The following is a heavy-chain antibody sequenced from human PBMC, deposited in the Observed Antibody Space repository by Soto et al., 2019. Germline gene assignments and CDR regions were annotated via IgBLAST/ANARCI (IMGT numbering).Heavy chain of an antibody. CDR1: GFSVSGND. J-gene: IGHJ4*02. CDR3: ARTYYYDNSDSSTDY. Sequence: GSLRLSCAASGFSVSGNDINWVGQAPGKGLEWVSYISDSSNTVYYADSVKGRFTISRDNANNSLYLQMNNLRAEDTAVYYCARTYYYDNSDSSTDYWSQGTLVTVSS. CDR2: ISDSSNTV. V-gene: IGHV3-48*01. D-gene: IGHD3-22*01.